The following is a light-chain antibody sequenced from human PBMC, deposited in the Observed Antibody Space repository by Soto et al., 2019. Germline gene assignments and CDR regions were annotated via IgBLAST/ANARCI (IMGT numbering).Light chain of an antibody. J-gene: IGLJ1*01. CDR2: ENN. Sequence: QSVLTQPPSVSAAPGQKVTISCSGSSSKIGNNYVSWYQQLPGTAPKLLIYENNKRPSGIPDRFSGSKSGTSATLGITGIQSGDXADYYCGXWXXSLXAVFGXGTK. V-gene: IGLV1-51*02. CDR3: GXWXXSLXAV. CDR1: SSKIGNNY.